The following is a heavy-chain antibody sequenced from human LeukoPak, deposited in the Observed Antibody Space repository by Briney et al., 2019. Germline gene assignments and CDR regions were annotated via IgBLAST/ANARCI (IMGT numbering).Heavy chain of an antibody. CDR2: INPNSGGT. CDR1: GYTFTGYY. J-gene: IGHJ6*02. CDR3: ARDRGVAATPYYYYYGMDV. Sequence: VASVKVSCKASGYTFTGYYMHWVRQAPGQGLEWMGWINPNSGGTNYAQKFQGRVTMTRDTSIITAYMELSRLRSDDTAVYYCARDRGVAATPYYYYYGMDVWGQGTTVTVSS. D-gene: IGHD2-15*01. V-gene: IGHV1-2*02.